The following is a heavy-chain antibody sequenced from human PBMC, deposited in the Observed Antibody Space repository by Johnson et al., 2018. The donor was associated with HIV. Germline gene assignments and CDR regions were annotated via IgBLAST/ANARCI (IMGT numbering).Heavy chain of an antibody. D-gene: IGHD3-22*01. J-gene: IGHJ3*02. CDR3: ARDQTYYYDTSGYQGAFDI. V-gene: IGHV3-30*04. CDR1: GFTLSNNA. CDR2: ISYDGSNK. Sequence: QVLLVESGGGVVQPGRSLRLSCVASGFTLSNNAMHWVRQAPGKGLECVAVISYDGSNKYYAHSVKGRFTISRDNARSTLYLQMNSLRPEDTAVYYCARDQTYYYDTSGYQGAFDIWGQGTMVSVSS.